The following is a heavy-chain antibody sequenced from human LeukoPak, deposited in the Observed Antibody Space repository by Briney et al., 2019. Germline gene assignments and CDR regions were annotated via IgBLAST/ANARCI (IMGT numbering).Heavy chain of an antibody. J-gene: IGHJ6*02. CDR2: ISYDGSNK. Sequence: PGGSLRLSCAASGFTFSSYGMHWVRQAPGKGLEWVAVISYDGSNKYYADSVEGRFTISRDNSKNTLYLQMNSLRAEDTAVYYCAKDRGYSYGSLGMDVWGQGTTVTVSS. CDR1: GFTFSSYG. V-gene: IGHV3-30*18. CDR3: AKDRGYSYGSLGMDV. D-gene: IGHD5-18*01.